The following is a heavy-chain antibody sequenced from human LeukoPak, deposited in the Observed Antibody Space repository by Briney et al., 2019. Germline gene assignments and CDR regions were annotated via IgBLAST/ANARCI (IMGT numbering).Heavy chain of an antibody. CDR2: IIPIFGIA. V-gene: IGHV1-69*04. J-gene: IGHJ4*02. D-gene: IGHD1-26*01. CDR3: ARVPSGAGIAY. CDR1: GGTFSSYA. Sequence: SVKVSCKASGGTFSSYAISWVRQAPGQGLEWMGRIIPIFGIANYAQKFQGRVTITADKSTSTDYMELSSLRSEDTAVYYCARVPSGAGIAYWGQGTLVTVSS.